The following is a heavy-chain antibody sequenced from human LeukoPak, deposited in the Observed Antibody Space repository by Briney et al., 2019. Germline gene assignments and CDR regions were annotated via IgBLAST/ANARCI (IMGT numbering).Heavy chain of an antibody. CDR3: AKDNDDILTGLFDY. CDR1: GFTFDDYA. D-gene: IGHD3-9*01. V-gene: IGHV3-9*03. Sequence: GGSLRLSCAASGFTFDDYAMHWVRQAPGKGLEWVSGISWNSGSIGYADSVKGRFTISRDNAKNSLYLQMNSLRAEDMALYYCAKDNDDILTGLFDYWGQGTLVTVFS. J-gene: IGHJ4*02. CDR2: ISWNSGSI.